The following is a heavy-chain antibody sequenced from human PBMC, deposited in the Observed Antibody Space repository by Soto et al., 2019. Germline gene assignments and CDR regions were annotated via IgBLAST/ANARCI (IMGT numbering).Heavy chain of an antibody. Sequence: ASVKVSCKASGYTFTTYYMHWVRQAPGQGLEWMGIINPSGGSTSYAQKFQGRVTMTRDTSTSTVYMELSSLRSEDTAVYYCARVGVSHGFDPWGQGTLVTVSS. V-gene: IGHV1-46*03. CDR3: ARVGVSHGFDP. CDR1: GYTFTTYY. J-gene: IGHJ5*02. D-gene: IGHD6-13*01. CDR2: INPSGGST.